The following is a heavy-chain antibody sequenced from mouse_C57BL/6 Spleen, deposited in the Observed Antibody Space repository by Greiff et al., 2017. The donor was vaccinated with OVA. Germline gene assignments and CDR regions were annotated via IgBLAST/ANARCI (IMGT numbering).Heavy chain of an antibody. Sequence: EVKLMESGGGLVKPGGSLKLSCAASGFTFSDYGMHWVRQAPEKGLEWVAYISSGSSTIYYADTVKGRFTISRDNAKNTLFLQMTSLRSEDTAMYYCARSTGRDFDVWGTGTTVTVSS. CDR3: ARSTGRDFDV. J-gene: IGHJ1*03. V-gene: IGHV5-17*01. D-gene: IGHD4-1*01. CDR1: GFTFSDYG. CDR2: ISSGSSTI.